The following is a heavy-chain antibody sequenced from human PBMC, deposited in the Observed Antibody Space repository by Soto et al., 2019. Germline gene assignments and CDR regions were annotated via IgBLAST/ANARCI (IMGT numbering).Heavy chain of an antibody. CDR1: GGSVRSGNHF. V-gene: IGHV4-61*01. D-gene: IGHD3-10*01. CDR2: MSYTGAT. J-gene: IGHJ6*02. CDR3: ASGGEPLGYYGLDV. Sequence: SETLSLTCSVSGGSVRSGNHFCNWILHPPGRGLEWLGYMSYTGATNYNPSLKSRVSMXVXTSKNQFSLKLTSLTAADTAVYYCASGGEPLGYYGLDVWGQGTQVTVS.